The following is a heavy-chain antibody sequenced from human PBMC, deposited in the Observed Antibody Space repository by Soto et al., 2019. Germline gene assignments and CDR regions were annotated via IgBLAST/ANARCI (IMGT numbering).Heavy chain of an antibody. CDR2: HSDSGDIA. CDR1: AFTFSTYA. J-gene: IGHJ4*02. V-gene: IGHV3-23*01. Sequence: PGGSRRLSWAPSAFTFSTYAMTWDRPAPGRGLQWCATHSDSGDIAYSADSAKGRFTISRDNSRNTPYLQMNNLRAEDTALSYCMKPWVPSITDRPQRFGYWGRGTLGT. D-gene: IGHD6-6*01. CDR3: MKPWVPSITDRPQRFGY.